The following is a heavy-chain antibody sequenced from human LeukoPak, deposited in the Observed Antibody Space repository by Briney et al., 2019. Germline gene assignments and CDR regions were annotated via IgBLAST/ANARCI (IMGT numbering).Heavy chain of an antibody. J-gene: IGHJ5*02. V-gene: IGHV3-73*01. Sequence: PGGSLRLSCAASGFTFSGSAMHWVRQASGKGLEWVGRIRSKANTYATAYAASVKGRFTISRDDSKNTAYLQMNSLKTEDTAVYYCATTYYYASSGYSPWDWFDPWGQGTLVTVSS. CDR2: IRSKANTYAT. CDR3: ATTYYYASSGYSPWDWFDP. CDR1: GFTFSGSA. D-gene: IGHD3-22*01.